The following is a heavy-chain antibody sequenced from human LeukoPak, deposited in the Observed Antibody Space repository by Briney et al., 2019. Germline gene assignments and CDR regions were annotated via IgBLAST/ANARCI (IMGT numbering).Heavy chain of an antibody. CDR2: IYPGDSDT. D-gene: IGHD3-10*01. Sequence: GESLKISCEGSGYSFTSYWIGWVRQVPGKGLEWMGIIYPGDSDTRYSPSFQGQVTTSADKSISTAYLQWSSLKASDTAMYYCARVPMVRGYYYYGMDVWGQGTTVTVSS. V-gene: IGHV5-51*01. J-gene: IGHJ6*02. CDR1: GYSFTSYW. CDR3: ARVPMVRGYYYYGMDV.